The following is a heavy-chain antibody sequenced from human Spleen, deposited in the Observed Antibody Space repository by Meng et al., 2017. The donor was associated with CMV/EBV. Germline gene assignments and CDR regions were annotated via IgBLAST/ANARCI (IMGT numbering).Heavy chain of an antibody. CDR2: IKQNGSDK. CDR3: ARARRGIVAGLDS. Sequence: GGSLRLSCAASEFTFSHYWMNWVRQAPGKGLEWVANIKQNGSDKYYVDSVKGRFTISRDNAKNSLYLQMNSLRAEDTAVYYCARARRGIVAGLDSWGQGTLVTVSS. J-gene: IGHJ4*02. D-gene: IGHD3-22*01. CDR1: EFTFSHYW. V-gene: IGHV3-7*01.